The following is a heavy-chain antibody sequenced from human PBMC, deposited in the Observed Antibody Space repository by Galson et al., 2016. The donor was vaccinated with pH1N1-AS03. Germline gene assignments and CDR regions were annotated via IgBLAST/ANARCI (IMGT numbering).Heavy chain of an antibody. Sequence: ETLSLTCTISGGSIANLYWSWIRQSAGKGLEWIGRVHTSGSTNYNPSLKSRVSMSIVTSTKKFSLRLTSATAADTAVYYCARVGGLSYPHPRWDVDVWGKGTTVIVSS. V-gene: IGHV4-4*07. J-gene: IGHJ6*04. CDR2: VHTSGST. D-gene: IGHD1-26*01. CDR3: ARVGGLSYPHPRWDVDV. CDR1: GGSIANLY.